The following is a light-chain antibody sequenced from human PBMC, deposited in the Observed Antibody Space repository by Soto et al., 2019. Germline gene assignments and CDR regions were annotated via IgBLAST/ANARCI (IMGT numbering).Light chain of an antibody. J-gene: IGLJ1*01. Sequence: QSVLTQPPSVSAAPGQKVTISCSGSSSNIGGNSVSWYQQLPGTAPKLLIYDDNKRPSGIPDRFSGSKSGTSATLGITGFQTGDEADYYCGSWDSSMGAYVFGTGKKVTVL. CDR1: SSNIGGNS. CDR2: DDN. V-gene: IGLV1-51*01. CDR3: GSWDSSMGAYV.